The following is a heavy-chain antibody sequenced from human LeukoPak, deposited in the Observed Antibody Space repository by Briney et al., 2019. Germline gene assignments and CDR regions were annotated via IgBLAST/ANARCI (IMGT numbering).Heavy chain of an antibody. Sequence: GGSLRLSCAASGFTFSTWAMNWVRQAPAKGLEWVATIGGGGPTTDYADSVKDRFTISRDNTKNTLYLQMNSLRAEDTAVYFCARGFLGGTDQYFDSWGQGTLVTVSS. D-gene: IGHD6-19*01. CDR2: IGGGGPTT. CDR1: GFTFSTWA. V-gene: IGHV3-23*01. CDR3: ARGFLGGTDQYFDS. J-gene: IGHJ4*02.